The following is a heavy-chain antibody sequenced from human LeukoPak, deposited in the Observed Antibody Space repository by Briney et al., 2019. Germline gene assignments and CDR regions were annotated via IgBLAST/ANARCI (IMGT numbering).Heavy chain of an antibody. V-gene: IGHV3-7*01. Sequence: PGGSLRLSCAASGFTFSSYWMSWVRQAPGKGLEWVANIKQDGSEKYYVDSVKGRFTISRDNAKNSLYLQMNSLRAEDTAVYYCARVMEGGNLAALGYWGQGTLVTVSS. CDR2: IKQDGSEK. J-gene: IGHJ4*02. D-gene: IGHD4-23*01. CDR3: ARVMEGGNLAALGY. CDR1: GFTFSSYW.